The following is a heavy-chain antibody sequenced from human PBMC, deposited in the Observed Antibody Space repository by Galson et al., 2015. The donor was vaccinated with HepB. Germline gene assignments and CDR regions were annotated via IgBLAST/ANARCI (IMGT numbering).Heavy chain of an antibody. J-gene: IGHJ6*02. CDR1: GFTFSSYS. D-gene: IGHD6-13*01. Sequence: SLRLSCAASGFTFSSYSMNWVRQAPGKGLEWVSSISSSSSYIYYADSVKGRFTISRDNAKNSLYLQMNSLRAEDTAVYYCARDPPIAAAATYYYYGMDVWGQGTTVTVSS. V-gene: IGHV3-21*01. CDR3: ARDPPIAAAATYYYYGMDV. CDR2: ISSSSSYI.